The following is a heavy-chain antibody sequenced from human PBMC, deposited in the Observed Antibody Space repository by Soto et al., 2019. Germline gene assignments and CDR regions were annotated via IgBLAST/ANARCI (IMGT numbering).Heavy chain of an antibody. J-gene: IGHJ6*02. CDR3: AREGYSYGYYYYYGMDV. Sequence: SETLYLTCTVSGGSVSSGSYYWRWIRQHPGEGLEWIGYIYYSGSTNYNPSLKSRVTISVDTSKNQFSLKLSSVTAADTAVYYFAREGYSYGYYYYYGMDVSGQGTTVTLPS. CDR1: GGSVSSGSYY. D-gene: IGHD5-18*01. V-gene: IGHV4-61*01. CDR2: IYYSGST.